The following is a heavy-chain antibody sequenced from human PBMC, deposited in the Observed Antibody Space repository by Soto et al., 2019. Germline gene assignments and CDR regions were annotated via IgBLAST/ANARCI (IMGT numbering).Heavy chain of an antibody. CDR2: INHSGST. CDR1: GGSFSGYY. D-gene: IGHD4-17*01. V-gene: IGHV4-34*01. J-gene: IGHJ5*02. CDR3: ARSDGDYVYWFDP. Sequence: SETLSLTCAVYGGSFSGYYWSWIRQPPGKGLEWIGEINHSGSTNYNPSLKSRVTISVDTSKNQFSLKLSSVTAADTAVYYCARSDGDYVYWFDPWGQGTLVTVSS.